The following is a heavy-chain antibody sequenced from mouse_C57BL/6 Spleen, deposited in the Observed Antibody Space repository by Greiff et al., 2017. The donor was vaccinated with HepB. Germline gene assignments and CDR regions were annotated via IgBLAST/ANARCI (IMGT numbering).Heavy chain of an antibody. Sequence: EVKLMESEGGLVQPGRSMKLSCTASGFTFSDYYMAWVRQVPEKGLEWVANINYDGSSTYYLDSLKSRFIISRDNAKNILYLQMSSLKSEDTATYYCARDGGLRRTGYYAMDYWGQGTSVTVSS. D-gene: IGHD2-4*01. J-gene: IGHJ4*01. CDR2: INYDGSST. CDR3: ARDGGLRRTGYYAMDY. V-gene: IGHV5-16*01. CDR1: GFTFSDYY.